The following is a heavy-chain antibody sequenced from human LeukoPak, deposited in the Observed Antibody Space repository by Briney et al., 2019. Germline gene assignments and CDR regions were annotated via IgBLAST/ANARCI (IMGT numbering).Heavy chain of an antibody. J-gene: IGHJ3*02. CDR3: ARRGLPADAFDI. CDR2: IYYSGST. Sequence: SQTLSLTCTVSGGSISSSSYDWDWIRQPPGKGLEGFGRIYYSGSTYYNPSLKSRVTISVDTSKNQFSLKLSSVTAADTAVYYCARRGLPADAFDIWGQGTMVTVSS. CDR1: GGSISSSSYD. D-gene: IGHD2-15*01. V-gene: IGHV4-39*01.